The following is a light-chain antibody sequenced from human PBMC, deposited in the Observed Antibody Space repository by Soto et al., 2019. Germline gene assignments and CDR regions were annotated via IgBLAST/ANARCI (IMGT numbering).Light chain of an antibody. CDR1: QSVSIY. CDR2: DAS. V-gene: IGKV3-11*01. J-gene: IGKJ1*01. CDR3: QQRGNWWT. Sequence: EFVLTQSPATLSLSPGERATLSCRASQSVSIYLAWYQQKPGQAPRLLIYDASNRATGIPARFSGSGSGTDFTLTISSLEPEDFAVYYCQQRGNWWTFGQGTKVDVK.